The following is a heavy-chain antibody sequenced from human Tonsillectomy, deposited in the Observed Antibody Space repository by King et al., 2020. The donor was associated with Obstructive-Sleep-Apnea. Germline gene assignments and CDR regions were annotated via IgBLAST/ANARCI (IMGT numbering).Heavy chain of an antibody. Sequence: QLVQSGAEVKKTGESLRISCKGSGYIFTTFWISWVRQLPGKGLEWMGRIDPSDSYTNYSPSFQGHVIISADKSMHTAYLQWSSLKASDTAMYFCARGAPHWLGSQDAFDVWAQGTMVTVSS. CDR2: IDPSDSYT. J-gene: IGHJ3*01. D-gene: IGHD6-19*01. CDR1: GYIFTTFW. CDR3: ARGAPHWLGSQDAFDV. V-gene: IGHV5-10-1*01.